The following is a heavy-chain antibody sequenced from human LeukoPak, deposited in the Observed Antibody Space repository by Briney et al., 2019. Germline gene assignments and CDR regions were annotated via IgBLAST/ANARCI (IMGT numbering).Heavy chain of an antibody. CDR1: GYTFTGYY. Sequence: VASVKVSCKASGYTFTGYYMHWVRQAPGQGLEWMGWINPNSGGTNYAQKFQGRVTMTRDTSISTAYMELSRLRSDDTAVYYCARAHARYYYDSSGYYSLPYFDYWGQGTLVTVSS. D-gene: IGHD3-22*01. CDR2: INPNSGGT. CDR3: ARAHARYYYDSSGYYSLPYFDY. J-gene: IGHJ4*02. V-gene: IGHV1-2*02.